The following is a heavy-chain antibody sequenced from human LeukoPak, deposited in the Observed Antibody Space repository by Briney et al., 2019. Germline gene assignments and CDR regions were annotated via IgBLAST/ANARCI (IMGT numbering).Heavy chain of an antibody. J-gene: IGHJ3*02. V-gene: IGHV4-4*07. Sequence: PSETLSLTCTVSGGSFSIYYWGGIRQPAGRGREWMGRIYTRGSTNYNPSLKSRVTMSVDTSKNQFSLKLSSVTAADTAVYYCARRVTGDRYNDAFDIWGQGTMVTVSS. CDR2: IYTRGST. CDR3: ARRVTGDRYNDAFDI. CDR1: GGSFSIYY. D-gene: IGHD7-27*01.